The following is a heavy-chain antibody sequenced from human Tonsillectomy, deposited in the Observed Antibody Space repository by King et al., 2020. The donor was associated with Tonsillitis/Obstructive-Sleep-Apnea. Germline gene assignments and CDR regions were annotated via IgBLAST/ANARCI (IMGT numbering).Heavy chain of an antibody. Sequence: VQLVESGGGLVKPGGSLRLSCAASGFTFSSYSMNWVRQAPGKGLEWVSSISSSSTYIYYADSVKGRFTISRDNAKNSLYLQMNSLRAEDTAVYYCARSRGDGGNLFYFDYWGQGTLVTVSS. CDR2: ISSSSTYI. CDR1: GFTFSSYS. D-gene: IGHD4-23*01. CDR3: ARSRGDGGNLFYFDY. V-gene: IGHV3-21*01. J-gene: IGHJ4*02.